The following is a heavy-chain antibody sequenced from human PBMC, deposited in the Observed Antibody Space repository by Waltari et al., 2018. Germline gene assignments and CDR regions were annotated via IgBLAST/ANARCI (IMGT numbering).Heavy chain of an antibody. CDR1: GGSFSGYY. CDR3: ARGYYYDSSGYYLDAFDI. Sequence: QVQLQQWGAGLLKPSETLSLTCAVYGGSFSGYYWSWIRQPPVKGLEWIGEINHSGMTNYNPSLKSRVTISVDTSKNQFSLKLSSVTAADTAVYYCARGYYYDSSGYYLDAFDIWGQGTMVTVSS. CDR2: INHSGMT. D-gene: IGHD3-22*01. V-gene: IGHV4-34*01. J-gene: IGHJ3*02.